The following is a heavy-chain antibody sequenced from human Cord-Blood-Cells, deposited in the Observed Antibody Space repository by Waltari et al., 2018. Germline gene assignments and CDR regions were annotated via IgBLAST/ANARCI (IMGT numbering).Heavy chain of an antibody. V-gene: IGHV4-34*01. Sequence: QVQLQQWGAGLLKPSETLSLTCAVYGGSFSGYYWSWIRQPPGKGLEWIGEINQSGSTTYNPSLKSRVTISVDTSKNQFSLKLSSVTAADTAVYYCARDEYSSSSWFDPWGQGTLVTVSS. CDR2: INQSGST. J-gene: IGHJ5*02. D-gene: IGHD6-6*01. CDR3: ARDEYSSSSWFDP. CDR1: GGSFSGYY.